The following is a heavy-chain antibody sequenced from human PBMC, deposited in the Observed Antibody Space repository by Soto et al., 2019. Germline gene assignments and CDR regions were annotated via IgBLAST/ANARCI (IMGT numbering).Heavy chain of an antibody. Sequence: PSQTLSLTCAISGDSVSSNSAAWNWIRRSPSRGLEWLGRTYYRSKWYNDYAVSVKSRITINPDTSKNQFSLQLNSVTPEDTAVYYCARDTRYSSGWPGGYYYYYGMDVWGQGTTVTVSS. CDR2: TYYRSKWYN. CDR3: ARDTRYSSGWPGGYYYYYGMDV. V-gene: IGHV6-1*01. J-gene: IGHJ6*02. CDR1: GDSVSSNSAA. D-gene: IGHD6-19*01.